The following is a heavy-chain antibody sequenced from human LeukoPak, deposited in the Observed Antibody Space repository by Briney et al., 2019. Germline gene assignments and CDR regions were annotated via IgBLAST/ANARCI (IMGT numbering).Heavy chain of an antibody. CDR2: ISWNSGGI. V-gene: IGHV3-9*01. Sequence: GGSLRLSCAASGFTFSSYAMSWVRQAPGKGLEWVSGISWNSGGIGYADSVKGRFTISRDNAKNSLYLQMNSLRAEDTALYYCAKDIMGGLDSSGYGLHTNWFDPWGQGTLVTVSS. J-gene: IGHJ5*02. D-gene: IGHD3-22*01. CDR1: GFTFSSYA. CDR3: AKDIMGGLDSSGYGLHTNWFDP.